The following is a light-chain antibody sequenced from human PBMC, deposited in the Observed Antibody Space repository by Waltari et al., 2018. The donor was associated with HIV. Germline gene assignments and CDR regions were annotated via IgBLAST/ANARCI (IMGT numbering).Light chain of an antibody. Sequence: SALTQPPSVPGSPGQSVTISCTATSYEFDLHTLLSWYQQHPGKAPQLLIFGVNSRPSGISSRFSASKSGDTASLTISGLQSGDEADYYCTTYTAKDSLLIGSGTKLTVL. V-gene: IGLV2-14*01. CDR3: TTYTAKDSLL. CDR1: SYEFDLHTL. CDR2: GVN. J-gene: IGLJ2*01.